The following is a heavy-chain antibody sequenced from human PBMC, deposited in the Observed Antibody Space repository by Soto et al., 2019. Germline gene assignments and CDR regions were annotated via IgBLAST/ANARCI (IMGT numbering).Heavy chain of an antibody. CDR1: GFTFSSYT. CDR3: AKGWGDY. CDR2: ISSSGGST. J-gene: IGHJ4*02. Sequence: EVQLLESGGGLVQPGGSLRLSCAASGFTFSSYTMSWVRQGPGNGLEWVSGISSSGGSTVYADSGKGRFTISRDNCKYTQYLQMHSLRDEDTAEYYCAKGWGDYWGQGTPVTVSS. V-gene: IGHV3-23*01. D-gene: IGHD7-27*01.